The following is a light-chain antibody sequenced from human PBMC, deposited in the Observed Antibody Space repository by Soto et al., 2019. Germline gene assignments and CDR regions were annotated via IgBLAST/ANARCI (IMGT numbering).Light chain of an antibody. J-gene: IGKJ5*01. CDR2: KAS. CDR1: QSVTTW. CDR3: QKYSSYPIT. Sequence: EIQITHSPSTLCESVVNRVTLTFLASQSVTTWSAWYQQKPGKAPKLLIYKASNLESGLPSRFSGSGSGTEFTLTISSLQSDDFATYYCQKYSSYPITFGQGTQLEIK. V-gene: IGKV1-5*03.